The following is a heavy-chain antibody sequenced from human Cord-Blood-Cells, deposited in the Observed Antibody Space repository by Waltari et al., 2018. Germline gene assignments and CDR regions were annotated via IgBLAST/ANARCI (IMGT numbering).Heavy chain of an antibody. CDR1: GGTFSSYP. CDR2: IIPIFGTA. V-gene: IGHV1-69*06. J-gene: IGHJ5*02. Sequence: QVQLVQSGAEVKKPGSSVKVSCKASGGTFSSYPISRVRQAPGQGLEWVGGIIPIFGTANYAQKFQGRVTITADKSTSTAYMELSSLRSEDTAVYYCARVQVYSSSSWFDPWGQGTLVTVSS. CDR3: ARVQVYSSSSWFDP. D-gene: IGHD6-6*01.